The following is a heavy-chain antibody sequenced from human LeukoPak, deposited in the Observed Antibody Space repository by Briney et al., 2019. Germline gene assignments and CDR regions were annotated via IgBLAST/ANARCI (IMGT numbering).Heavy chain of an antibody. CDR3: AKDVTPYY. CDR1: GFTFSSYG. J-gene: IGHJ4*02. Sequence: PGRSLRLSCAASGFTFSSYGMHWVRQAPGKGLEWVAVISYDGSNKYYADSVKGRFTISRDNSKNTLYLKMNSLRAEDTAVYYCAKDVTPYYWGQGTLVTVSS. V-gene: IGHV3-30*18. D-gene: IGHD2-21*02. CDR2: ISYDGSNK.